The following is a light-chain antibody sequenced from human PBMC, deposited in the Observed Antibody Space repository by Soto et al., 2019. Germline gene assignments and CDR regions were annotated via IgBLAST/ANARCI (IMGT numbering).Light chain of an antibody. CDR3: GSYTSSDTMI. Sequence: QSALTQPASMSGSPGQSITISCTGTSSDIGRYNYVSWYQHSPGKAPKLIIYDVSDRPSGVSNRFSGSKSGTTASLTISGLQAEDEADYYCGSYTSSDTMIFGGGTKLTVL. J-gene: IGLJ2*01. CDR2: DVS. CDR1: SSDIGRYNY. V-gene: IGLV2-14*03.